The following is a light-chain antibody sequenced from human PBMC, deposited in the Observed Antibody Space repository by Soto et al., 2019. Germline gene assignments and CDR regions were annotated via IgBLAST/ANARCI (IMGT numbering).Light chain of an antibody. CDR1: NSDVGGYDY. Sequence: QSALTQPASVSGSPGQSITISCSGTNSDVGGYDYVSWYQQHPGKAPKLMIYYVTNRASGVSNLFSGSKTANTASLTISGRQAEDEGDYYCSSHTTTRTVVFGGGTKLTVL. CDR2: YVT. V-gene: IGLV2-14*01. CDR3: SSHTTTRTVV. J-gene: IGLJ2*01.